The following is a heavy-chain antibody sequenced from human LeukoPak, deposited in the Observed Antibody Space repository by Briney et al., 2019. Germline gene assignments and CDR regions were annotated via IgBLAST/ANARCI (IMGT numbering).Heavy chain of an antibody. D-gene: IGHD3-22*01. Sequence: SETLSLTCTVSGGSISPYYWSFIRQPAGKGLEWIGRISTSGSSKYNPSIESRVTISVDTSKNQFSLKLSSVTAADTAVYYCAGGVVVYYFDYWGQGTLVTVSS. J-gene: IGHJ4*02. V-gene: IGHV4-4*07. CDR1: GGSISPYY. CDR2: ISTSGSS. CDR3: AGGVVVYYFDY.